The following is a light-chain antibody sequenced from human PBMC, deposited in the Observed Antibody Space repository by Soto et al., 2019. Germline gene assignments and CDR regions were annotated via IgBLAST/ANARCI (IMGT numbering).Light chain of an antibody. CDR3: HHYGGSQYT. J-gene: IGKJ2*01. V-gene: IGKV3-20*01. Sequence: EIVLTQSPGTLSLSPGDGATLSCRASQTVGSSFLGWYQQKPGQAPRLIMYGASNRATGIPDRFTGRGSGTDFTLTISRLXPEDFAVYYCHHYGGSQYTFGQGTKLEIX. CDR1: QTVGSSF. CDR2: GAS.